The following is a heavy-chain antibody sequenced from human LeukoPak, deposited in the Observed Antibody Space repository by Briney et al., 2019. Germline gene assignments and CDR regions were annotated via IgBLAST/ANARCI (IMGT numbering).Heavy chain of an antibody. V-gene: IGHV3-23*01. CDR1: GFTFSSYA. CDR3: AKVGDYYGSGSYGSYYFDY. CDR2: ISGSGGST. D-gene: IGHD3-10*01. Sequence: GGSLRLSCAASGFTFSSYAMSWVRQAPGKGLESVSTISGSGGSTYYADSVKGRFTISRDNSKNTLYLQMNSLRAEDTAVYYCAKVGDYYGSGSYGSYYFDYWGQGTLVTVSS. J-gene: IGHJ4*02.